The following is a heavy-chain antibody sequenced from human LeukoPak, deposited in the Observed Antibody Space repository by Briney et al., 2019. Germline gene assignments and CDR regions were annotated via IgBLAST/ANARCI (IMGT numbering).Heavy chain of an antibody. J-gene: IGHJ4*02. CDR1: GFILSSYG. CDR3: AKDIRYLEWLFDF. V-gene: IGHV3-30*18. CDR2: ISYEGSNK. D-gene: IGHD3-3*01. Sequence: GRSLRLSCAASGFILSSYGMHWVRQAPGKGLEWVAVISYEGSNKYYADSVKGRFTISRDNSKNTLYLQMNSLRAEDTAVYYCAKDIRYLEWLFDFWGQGTLVTVSS.